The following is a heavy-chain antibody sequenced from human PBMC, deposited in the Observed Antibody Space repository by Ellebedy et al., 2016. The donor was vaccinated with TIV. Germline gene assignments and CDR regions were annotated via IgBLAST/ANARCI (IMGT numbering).Heavy chain of an antibody. CDR1: GFTVASCF. V-gene: IGHV3-66*01. D-gene: IGHD4-17*01. CDR2: IYHDGGT. Sequence: PGGSLRLSCVASGFTVASCFMNWVRQAPGKGLEWVSVIYHDGGTNYTDSVQGRFTISSYSSKNTLYLQMNSLRVEDTAVYYCARDPRGGGDYGDNWFDPWGQGTLVTVSS. CDR3: ARDPRGGGDYGDNWFDP. J-gene: IGHJ5*02.